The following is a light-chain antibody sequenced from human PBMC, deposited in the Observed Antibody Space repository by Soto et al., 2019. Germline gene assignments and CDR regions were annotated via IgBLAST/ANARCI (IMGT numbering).Light chain of an antibody. CDR1: QSVSSS. J-gene: IGKJ3*01. CDR3: QQYNNWPPFT. CDR2: GAS. V-gene: IGKV3-15*01. Sequence: EIVMAQSPATLSVSPGERVTLSCRASQSVSSSLAWYQQKPGQAPRLLIYGASTKATGIPARFSGSGSGTEFPLTISSLQSEDFAVYYCQQYNNWPPFTFGPGTKVDIK.